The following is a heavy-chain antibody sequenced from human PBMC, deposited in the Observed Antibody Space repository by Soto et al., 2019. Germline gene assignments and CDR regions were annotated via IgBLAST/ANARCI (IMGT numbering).Heavy chain of an antibody. CDR1: GYTFTSSD. CDR2: MNPNSGNT. D-gene: IGHD3-3*01. CDR3: ARPLWSGYYTNYYGMDV. J-gene: IGHJ6*02. V-gene: IGHV1-8*01. Sequence: ASVKVSCKASGYTFTSSDINWVRQATGQGLEWMGWMNPNSGNTGYAQKFQGRVTMTRNTSASTAYMELSSLRSEDTAVYYCARPLWSGYYTNYYGMDVWGQGTTVTVSS.